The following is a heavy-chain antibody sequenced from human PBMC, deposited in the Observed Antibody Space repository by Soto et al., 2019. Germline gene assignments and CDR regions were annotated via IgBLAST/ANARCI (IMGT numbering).Heavy chain of an antibody. V-gene: IGHV3-74*02. CDR1: GFTFSNYW. D-gene: IGHD2-15*01. CDR2: INSDGSVS. CDR3: ARGDCVGGTCYSLAGSFYYYMDV. J-gene: IGHJ6*03. Sequence: ESGGGLVQPGGSLRLSCAASGFTFSNYWMYWVRQAPGKGLEWVSRINSDGSVSSYADSVKGRLTISRDNVKNTPYLQMDSLRAEDTAVYYCARGDCVGGTCYSLAGSFYYYMDVWGKGTTVTVFS.